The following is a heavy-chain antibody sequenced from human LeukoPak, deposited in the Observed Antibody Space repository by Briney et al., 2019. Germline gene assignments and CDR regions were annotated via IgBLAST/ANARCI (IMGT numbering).Heavy chain of an antibody. J-gene: IGHJ4*02. CDR2: INPNSGGT. CDR3: ARIRTAAGTVGRVY. V-gene: IGHV1-2*02. D-gene: IGHD6-13*01. Sequence: GASVKVSCMASGYTFTGYYMHWVRQAPGQGLEWMGWINPNSGGTNYAQKFQGRVTMTRDTSISTAYMELSRLRSDDTAVYYCARIRTAAGTVGRVYWGQGTLVTVSS. CDR1: GYTFTGYY.